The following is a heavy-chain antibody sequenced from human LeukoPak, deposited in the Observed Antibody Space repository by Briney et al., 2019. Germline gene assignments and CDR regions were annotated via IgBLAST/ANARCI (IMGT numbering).Heavy chain of an antibody. CDR1: GGSISSYY. Sequence: PSGTLSLTCTVSGGSISSYYWSWIRQPAGKGLEWIGRIYTSGSTNYNPSLKSRVTMSVDTSKNQFSLKLSSVTAADTAVYYCARGGGLLWFGELLPFDYWGQGTLVTVSS. CDR2: IYTSGST. V-gene: IGHV4-4*07. J-gene: IGHJ4*02. D-gene: IGHD3-10*01. CDR3: ARGGGLLWFGELLPFDY.